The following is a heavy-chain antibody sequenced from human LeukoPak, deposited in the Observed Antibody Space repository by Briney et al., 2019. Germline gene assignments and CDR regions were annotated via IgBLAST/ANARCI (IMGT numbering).Heavy chain of an antibody. CDR3: ARHLYGGNSESAFDM. Sequence: GESLKISCKGSGYTFTTSWIGWVRQMPGKGLDWLGIIYPGDSDSRYSPSFQGQVTISADRSISTAYLQWSSLKASDSAMYYCARHLYGGNSESAFDMWGQGTMVTVSS. D-gene: IGHD4-23*01. J-gene: IGHJ3*02. CDR2: IYPGDSDS. CDR1: GYTFTTSW. V-gene: IGHV5-51*01.